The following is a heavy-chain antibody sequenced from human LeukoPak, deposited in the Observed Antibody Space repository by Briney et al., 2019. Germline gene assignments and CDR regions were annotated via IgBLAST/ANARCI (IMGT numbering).Heavy chain of an antibody. J-gene: IGHJ6*03. CDR1: GGSFSGYY. CDR2: INHSGST. CDR3: ARDPRIVGATFPPFAYYYMDV. D-gene: IGHD1-26*01. Sequence: SETLSLTCAVYGGSFSGYYWSWIRQPPGKGLEWIGEINHSGSTNYNPSLKSRVTISVDTSKNQFSLKLSSVTAADTAVYYCARDPRIVGATFPPFAYYYMDVWAKGPRSPSP. V-gene: IGHV4-34*01.